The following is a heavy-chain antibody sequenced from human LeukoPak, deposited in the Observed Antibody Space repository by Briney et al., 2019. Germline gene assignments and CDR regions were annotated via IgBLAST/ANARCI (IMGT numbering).Heavy chain of an antibody. Sequence: PSGTLSLTCAVSGDSVSSVDYYWGWVRQSPGKGLQWIGYMYYRGSAYYSPSLESRLSISIDTSKNQLSLKLRSVTAADTAVYYCARVLRFYFDTTGYYFDHWGQGTLVTVSS. D-gene: IGHD3-22*01. CDR1: GDSVSSVDYY. J-gene: IGHJ4*02. V-gene: IGHV4-30-4*01. CDR2: MYYRGSA. CDR3: ARVLRFYFDTTGYYFDH.